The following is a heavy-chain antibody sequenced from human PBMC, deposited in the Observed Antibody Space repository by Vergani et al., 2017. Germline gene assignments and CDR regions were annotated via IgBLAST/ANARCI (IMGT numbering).Heavy chain of an antibody. Sequence: VQLQESGPGLVKPSETLSLTCTVSGGSISSGGYYWSWIRQHPGKGLEWVSGISWNSGSIGYADSVKGRFTISRDNAKNSLYLQMNSLRAEDTALYYCAKGLSWQLVGGGTDYWGQGTLVTVSS. J-gene: IGHJ4*02. V-gene: IGHV3-9*01. CDR1: GGSISSGGYY. D-gene: IGHD6-6*01. CDR3: AKGLSWQLVGGGTDY. CDR2: ISWNSGSI.